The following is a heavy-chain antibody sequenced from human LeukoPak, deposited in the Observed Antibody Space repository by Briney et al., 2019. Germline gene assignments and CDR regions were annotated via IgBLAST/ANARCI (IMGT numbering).Heavy chain of an antibody. CDR2: IFYSGRN. CDR3: ARTFSESYYYYGMDV. V-gene: IGHV4-59*01. J-gene: IGHJ6*02. CDR1: GGSISGYY. Sequence: PSETLSLTSTVSGGSISGYYWSWIRQPPGKGLEWIGNIFYSGRNNYNPSLRSRVTMSVDTSKNQFSLKLSSVTAADTAVYYCARTFSESYYYYGMDVWGQGTTVTVSS. D-gene: IGHD1-26*01.